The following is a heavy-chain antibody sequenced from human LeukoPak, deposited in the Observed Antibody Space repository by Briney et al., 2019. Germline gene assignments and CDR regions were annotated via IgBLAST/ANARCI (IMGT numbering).Heavy chain of an antibody. J-gene: IGHJ1*01. CDR2: IKPNRGGT. CDR3: ARGRQLHLGELFPFAEFFQP. CDR1: GYTFTGQY. D-gene: IGHD3-16*01. Sequence: ASVKVSCKTSGYTFTGQYLHWVRQAPGQGLEWMGWIKPNRGGTKSAQKFQGRVIMTRDTSISTAYMELRSLSSDDTAVYYCARGRQLHLGELFPFAEFFQPWGQGTLVTVFS. V-gene: IGHV1-2*02.